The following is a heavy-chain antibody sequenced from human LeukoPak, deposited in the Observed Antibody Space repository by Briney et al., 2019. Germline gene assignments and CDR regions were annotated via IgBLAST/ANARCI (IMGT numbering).Heavy chain of an antibody. CDR2: INPSGGST. CDR1: GYTFTSYY. D-gene: IGHD6-13*01. Sequence: ASVKVSCKASGYTFTSYYMHWVRQAPGQGLEWMGIINPSGGSTSYALKFQGRVTMTRDTSTSTVYMELSSLRSEDTAVYYCARGIAAASPYYYYGMDVWGQGTTVTVSS. V-gene: IGHV1-46*01. CDR3: ARGIAAASPYYYYGMDV. J-gene: IGHJ6*02.